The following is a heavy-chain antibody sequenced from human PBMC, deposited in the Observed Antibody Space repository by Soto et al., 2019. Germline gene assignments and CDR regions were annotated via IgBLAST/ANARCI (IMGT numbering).Heavy chain of an antibody. CDR1: GGTFSSYA. Sequence: GXSVKVSFKASGGTFSSYAISLLRHAPGQGLEWMGGLIPIFGTANYAQKFQGRVTITADESTSTAYMELSSLRSGDTAVYYCSKSTVTPIFLSKYYYGMDVWGQGTTVTVSS. V-gene: IGHV1-69*01. CDR3: SKSTVTPIFLSKYYYGMDV. J-gene: IGHJ6*02. CDR2: LIPIFGTA. D-gene: IGHD4-17*01.